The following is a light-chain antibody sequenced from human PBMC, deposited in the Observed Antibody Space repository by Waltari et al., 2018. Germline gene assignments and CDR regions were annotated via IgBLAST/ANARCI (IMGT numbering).Light chain of an antibody. J-gene: IGKJ5*01. CDR2: KVS. Sequence: DVGLTQSPLSLPVTLAQPASISCRSRQSLVYTHGISYLNWFHQRPGQAPRLLIYKVSNRDSGVPDRFSGSGSGTDFTLMISSVEADDVGVYFCMQATHWPVTFGQGTRLEIK. CDR3: MQATHWPVT. CDR1: QSLVYTHGISY. V-gene: IGKV2-30*01.